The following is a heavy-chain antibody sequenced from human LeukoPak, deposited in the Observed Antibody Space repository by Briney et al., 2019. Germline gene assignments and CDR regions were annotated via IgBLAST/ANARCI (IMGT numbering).Heavy chain of an antibody. V-gene: IGHV3-7*01. D-gene: IGHD1-1*01. CDR2: IKEDGGLI. CDR3: ASRLPWNSLDY. J-gene: IGHJ4*02. CDR1: GFTFSRYW. Sequence: PGGSLRLSCAASGFTFSRYWMTWVRQAPGKGLEWVANIKEDGGLIHYVDSVKGRFTISRDNAKNSLYLQMDSLRADDTGVYYCASRLPWNSLDYWGQGTLVTVSS.